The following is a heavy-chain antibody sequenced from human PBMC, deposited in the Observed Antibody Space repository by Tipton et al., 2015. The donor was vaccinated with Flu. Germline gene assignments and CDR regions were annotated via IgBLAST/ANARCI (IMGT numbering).Heavy chain of an antibody. D-gene: IGHD3-10*02. CDR2: AHRYGTT. CDR3: ARHTGDSVRGVIDY. J-gene: IGHJ4*02. Sequence: TLSLTCSVSGDSIASDYYWGWIRQPPEKGLEWIGNAHRYGTTYYNPSLKSRVTISIDTSQNQFSLRLSSVTAADTAVYYCARHTGDSVRGVIDYWGQGTLVTVSS. CDR1: GDSIASDYY. V-gene: IGHV4-38-2*01.